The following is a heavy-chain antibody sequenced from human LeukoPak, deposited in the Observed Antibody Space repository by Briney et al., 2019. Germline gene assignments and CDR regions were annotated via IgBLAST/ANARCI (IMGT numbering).Heavy chain of an antibody. CDR1: GFTVSSNY. CDR2: IYSGGST. J-gene: IGHJ4*02. Sequence: GGSLRLSCAASGFTVSSNYMSWVRQAPGKGLEWVSLIYSGGSTYYADSVKGRFTISRDNPKNTLYLQMNSLSAEDTAVYYCARDFGWVHYDSRGCYPSYFDYWGQGTLVTVSS. D-gene: IGHD3-22*01. V-gene: IGHV3-66*02. CDR3: ARDFGWVHYDSRGCYPSYFDY.